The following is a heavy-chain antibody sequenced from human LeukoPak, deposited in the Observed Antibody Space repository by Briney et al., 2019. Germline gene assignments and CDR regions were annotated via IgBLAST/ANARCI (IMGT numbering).Heavy chain of an antibody. V-gene: IGHV3-23*01. CDR3: AKDRTTALGYYYFDY. CDR1: GFTFSTYA. J-gene: IGHJ4*02. Sequence: GGSLRLSCAASGFTFSTYAMSWVRRAPGKGLDWVSAISGSGVSTYYADSVKGRFTISRDNSKNTLYLQMNSLRAEDTAVYYCAKDRTTALGYYYFDYWGQGTLVTVSS. CDR2: ISGSGVST. D-gene: IGHD1-7*01.